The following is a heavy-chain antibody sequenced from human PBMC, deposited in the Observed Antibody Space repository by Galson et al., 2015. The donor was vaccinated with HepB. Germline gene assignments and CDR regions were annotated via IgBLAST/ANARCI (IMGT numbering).Heavy chain of an antibody. CDR3: ARDPRDRPPGY. CDR2: ISSSSSYI. CDR1: GFTFSSYS. V-gene: IGHV3-21*01. Sequence: SLRLSCAASGFTFSSYSMNWVRQAPGKGLEWVSSISSSSSYIYYADPVKGRFAISRNNAKNSLYLQMNSLRAEDTAVYYCARDPRDRPPGYWGQGTLVTVSS. J-gene: IGHJ4*02.